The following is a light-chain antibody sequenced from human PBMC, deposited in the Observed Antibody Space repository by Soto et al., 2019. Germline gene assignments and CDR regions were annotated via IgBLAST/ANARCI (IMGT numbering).Light chain of an antibody. CDR3: QQYESYSPWT. Sequence: DIQMTQSPSALSASVGDRATITCRASQSISSWLAWYQQKPGKAPKLLIYDASTLQSGVPSRYSGSGSGTEFTLTLSNLQPDDFATYYCQQYESYSPWTFGQGTKVDI. J-gene: IGKJ1*01. CDR1: QSISSW. V-gene: IGKV1-5*01. CDR2: DAS.